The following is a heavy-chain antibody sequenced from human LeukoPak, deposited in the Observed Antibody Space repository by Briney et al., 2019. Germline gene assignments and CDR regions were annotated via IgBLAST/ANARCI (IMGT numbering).Heavy chain of an antibody. CDR1: GFTFNSYA. Sequence: GGSLRLSCAASGFTFNSYAMSWVRQAPGKGLEWVSSISGSGASTYYADSVKGRFTISRDNSKNTLYLQMNSLRAEDTAVYYCAKDLADSSGGAFDIWGQGTMVTVSS. CDR2: ISGSGAST. D-gene: IGHD6-19*01. V-gene: IGHV3-23*01. CDR3: AKDLADSSGGAFDI. J-gene: IGHJ3*02.